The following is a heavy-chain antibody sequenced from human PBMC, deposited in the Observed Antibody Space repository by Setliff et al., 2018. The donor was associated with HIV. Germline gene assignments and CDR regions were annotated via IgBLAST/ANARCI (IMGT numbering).Heavy chain of an antibody. CDR1: GFSFSSFG. CDR2: ISLDTRTI. J-gene: IGHJ4*02. CDR3: VRDTTSGWMLTS. Sequence: GGSLRLSCAASGFSFSSFGMNWVRQAPGKGLEWISYISLDTRTIYYADSVRGRFTVSRDNAGASLFLQMNSLRAEDTAIYYCVRDTTSGWMLTSWGQGTLVTVSS. D-gene: IGHD6-25*01. V-gene: IGHV3-48*04.